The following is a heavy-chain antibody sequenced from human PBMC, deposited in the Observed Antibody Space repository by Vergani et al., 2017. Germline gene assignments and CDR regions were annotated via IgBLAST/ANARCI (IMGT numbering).Heavy chain of an antibody. CDR3: ARGSCLGGSCYKPRFDY. Sequence: QVQLQESGPGLVKPSQTLSLTCTVSGGSINSHNYYWSWIRQPAGKGLEWIGRIHTSGSTNHNPSLKSRVTMSEDTSKNQFSLNLTSVTAADTAVYFCARGSCLGGSCYKPRFDYWGQGILVTVSS. J-gene: IGHJ4*02. V-gene: IGHV4-61*02. D-gene: IGHD2-15*01. CDR2: IHTSGST. CDR1: GGSINSHNYY.